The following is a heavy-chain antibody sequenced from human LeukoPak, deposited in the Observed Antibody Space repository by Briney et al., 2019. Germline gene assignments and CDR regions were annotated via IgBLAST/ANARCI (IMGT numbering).Heavy chain of an antibody. J-gene: IGHJ4*02. CDR1: GGTFSSYA. Sequence: SVKVSCKAPGGTFSSYAISWVRQAPGQGLEWMGGIIPIFGTANYAQKFQGRVTITADESTSTAYMELSSLRSEDTAVYYCAHGNRGYSYGYRGLFDYWGQGTLVTVSS. V-gene: IGHV1-69*13. D-gene: IGHD5-18*01. CDR2: IIPIFGTA. CDR3: AHGNRGYSYGYRGLFDY.